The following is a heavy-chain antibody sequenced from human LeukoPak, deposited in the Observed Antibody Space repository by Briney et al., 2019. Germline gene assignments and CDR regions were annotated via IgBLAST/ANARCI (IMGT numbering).Heavy chain of an antibody. CDR1: GFTFSSYE. J-gene: IGHJ4*02. D-gene: IGHD6-19*01. V-gene: IGHV3-48*03. Sequence: PGGSLRLSCAASGFTFSSYEMNWVRQAPGKGLEWVSYISTNGNTIYYADSVKCRFTISRDNAKNSLYLKMNSLIAEDTAVYYCAREGGGWYFNYWGQGTLVTVSS. CDR3: AREGGGWYFNY. CDR2: ISTNGNTI.